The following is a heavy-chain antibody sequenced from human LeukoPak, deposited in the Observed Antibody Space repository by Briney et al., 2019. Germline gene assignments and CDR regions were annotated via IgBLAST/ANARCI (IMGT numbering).Heavy chain of an antibody. D-gene: IGHD6-13*01. V-gene: IGHV1-2*02. Sequence: ASVKVSCKASGYTFTSYGISWVRQTPGQGLEWMGWIKPSTGGTKYVQKFEGRVTMTRDTSKSTAYMELSGLRSDDTAVYYCARDGLRIAAAFDYWGQGTLVTVSS. CDR2: IKPSTGGT. J-gene: IGHJ4*02. CDR1: GYTFTSYG. CDR3: ARDGLRIAAAFDY.